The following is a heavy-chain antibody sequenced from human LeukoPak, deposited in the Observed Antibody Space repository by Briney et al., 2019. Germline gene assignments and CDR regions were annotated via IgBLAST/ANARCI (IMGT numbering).Heavy chain of an antibody. CDR3: ARVGRSSTSCYRGWDDAFDI. D-gene: IGHD2-2*02. J-gene: IGHJ3*02. CDR2: IKQDGSEK. Sequence: GGSLRLSCAASGFTFSSYWMSWVRQAPGKGLEWVANIKQDGSEKYYVDSVKGRFTISRDNAKNSLYLQMNSLRAEDTAVYYCARVGRSSTSCYRGWDDAFDIWGQGTMVTVSS. CDR1: GFTFSSYW. V-gene: IGHV3-7*01.